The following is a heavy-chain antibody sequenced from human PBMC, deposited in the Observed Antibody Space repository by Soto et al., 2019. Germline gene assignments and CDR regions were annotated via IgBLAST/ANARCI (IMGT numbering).Heavy chain of an antibody. CDR1: GFTFSSYG. CDR3: AKGADYGDFER. Sequence: QVQLVESGGGVVQPGRSLRLSCAASGFTFSSYGMHWVRQAPGKGLEWGAVISYDGSNKYYADSVKGRFTISRDNSKNTLYLQMNSLRAEDTAVYYCAKGADYGDFERWGQGTLVTVSS. V-gene: IGHV3-30*18. D-gene: IGHD4-17*01. CDR2: ISYDGSNK. J-gene: IGHJ4*02.